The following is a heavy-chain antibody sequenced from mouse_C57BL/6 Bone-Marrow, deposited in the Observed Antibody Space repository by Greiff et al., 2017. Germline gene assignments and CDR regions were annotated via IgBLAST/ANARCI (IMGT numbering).Heavy chain of an antibody. D-gene: IGHD2-5*01. Sequence: VQLQQPGAELVKPGASVKMSCKASGYTFTSYWITWVKQRPGQGLEWIGEIYPGSGSTNYNEKFKSKATLTVDTSSSTAYMQLSSLTSEDSAVYYGARPYYSNYWYFEVWGTGTTATFSA. CDR1: GYTFTSYW. J-gene: IGHJ1*03. CDR3: ARPYYSNYWYFEV. V-gene: IGHV1-55*01. CDR2: IYPGSGST.